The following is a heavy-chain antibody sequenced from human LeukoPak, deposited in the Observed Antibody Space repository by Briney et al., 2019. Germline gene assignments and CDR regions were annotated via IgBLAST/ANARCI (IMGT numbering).Heavy chain of an antibody. CDR3: ARGNSGAYCGGDCYHDLDY. CDR1: GYTFTGYY. V-gene: IGHV1-2*02. J-gene: IGHJ4*02. CDR2: INPNSGGT. D-gene: IGHD2-21*02. Sequence: ASVKVSCKASGYTFTGYYMHWVRQAPGQGLEWMGWINPNSGGTNYAQKFQGRVTMTRDTSISTAYMELSRLRSDDTAVYYCARGNSGAYCGGDCYHDLDYWGQGTLVTVSS.